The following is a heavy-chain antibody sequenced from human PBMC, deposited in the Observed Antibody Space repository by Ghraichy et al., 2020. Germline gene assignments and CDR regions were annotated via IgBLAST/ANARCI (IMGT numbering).Heavy chain of an antibody. CDR2: IYNDAST. Sequence: GGSLRLSCAASGFTVSSNYMSWVRQAPGKGLEWVSIIYNDASTYYADSVKGRFTISRDNSKNTLYLQMNSLRAEDTAVYYCARTSAGTGNYFDYWGQGTLVTVSS. J-gene: IGHJ4*02. V-gene: IGHV3-66*02. CDR1: GFTVSSNY. CDR3: ARTSAGTGNYFDY. D-gene: IGHD6-19*01.